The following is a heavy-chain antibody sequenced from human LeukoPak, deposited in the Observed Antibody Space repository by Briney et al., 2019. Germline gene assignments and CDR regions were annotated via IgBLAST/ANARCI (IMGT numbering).Heavy chain of an antibody. D-gene: IGHD3-10*01. CDR2: ISDSGSRT. Sequence: PSETLSLTCTVSGGSISSNNYYWGWIRQPPGKGLEWVSSISDSGSRTDYADSVKGRFTISRDNSKNTLYLQMNSLRAEDTAVYYCAKDGVLITILRAPYYFDYWGQGTLVTVSS. CDR3: AKDGVLITILRAPYYFDY. V-gene: IGHV3-23*01. J-gene: IGHJ4*02. CDR1: GGSISSNNYY.